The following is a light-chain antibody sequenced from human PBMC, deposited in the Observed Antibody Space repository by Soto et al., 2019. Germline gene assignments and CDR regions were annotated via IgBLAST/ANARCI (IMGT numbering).Light chain of an antibody. J-gene: IGLJ2*01. V-gene: IGLV2-14*01. CDR1: NSDIGGYNY. Sequence: QSALTQPASVSGSPGQSVTISCTGTNSDIGGYNYVSWYQQHPGKAPKLMIYEVSNRPSGVSNRFSGSKSGNTASLTISGLQAEDEADYYCSSYTRSSTLVVFGGGTQLTVL. CDR3: SSYTRSSTLVV. CDR2: EVS.